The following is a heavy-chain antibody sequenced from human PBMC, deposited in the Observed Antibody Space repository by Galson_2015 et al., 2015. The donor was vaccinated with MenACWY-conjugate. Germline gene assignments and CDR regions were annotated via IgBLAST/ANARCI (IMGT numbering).Heavy chain of an antibody. CDR2: INAGNGNT. V-gene: IGHV1-3*01. Sequence: SVKVSCKASGYTFTSYAMHWVRQAPGQRLGWMGWINAGNGNTKYSQKFQGRVTITRDTSASTAYMELSSLRSEDTAVYYCARAAYDFWSGYLNRFDPWGQGTLVTVSS. CDR3: ARAAYDFWSGYLNRFDP. CDR1: GYTFTSYA. J-gene: IGHJ5*02. D-gene: IGHD3-3*01.